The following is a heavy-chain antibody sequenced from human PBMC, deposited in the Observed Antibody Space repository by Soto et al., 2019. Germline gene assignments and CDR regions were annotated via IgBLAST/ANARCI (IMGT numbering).Heavy chain of an antibody. D-gene: IGHD3-9*01. CDR1: GGSITRYY. J-gene: IGHJ3*02. CDR3: AAEGSYDILTGLYTPRRFDT. CDR2: IYYSGTT. Sequence: SETLSLTCTVSGGSITRYYWTWIRQPPGKXLEWIGNIYYSGTTNYNPSLKSRVSISVDTSKNQFSLTLRSVTAADTAVYYCAAEGSYDILTGLYTPRRFDTWGQGTMVTVSS. V-gene: IGHV4-59*01.